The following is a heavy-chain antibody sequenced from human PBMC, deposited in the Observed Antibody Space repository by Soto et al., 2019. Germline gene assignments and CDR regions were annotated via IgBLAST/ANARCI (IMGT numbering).Heavy chain of an antibody. CDR2: IYYSGST. V-gene: IGHV4-31*03. J-gene: IGHJ6*02. D-gene: IGHD3-9*01. CDR1: GGSISSSSYY. CDR3: ARDPYYDILTGYSGPYYYGMDV. Sequence: SETLSLTCTVSGGSISSSSYYWSWIRQHPGKGLEWIGYIYYSGSTYYNPSLKSRVTISVDTSKNQFSLKLSSVTAADTAVYYCARDPYYDILTGYSGPYYYGMDVWGQGTTVTVSS.